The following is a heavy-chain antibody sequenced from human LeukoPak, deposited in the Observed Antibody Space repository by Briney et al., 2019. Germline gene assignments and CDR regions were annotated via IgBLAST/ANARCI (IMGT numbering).Heavy chain of an antibody. D-gene: IGHD3-3*01. V-gene: IGHV3-20*04. CDR1: GFTFDDYG. CDR2: INWNGGST. Sequence: GVSLRLSCAASGFTFDDYGMSWVRQAPGKGLEWVSGINWNGGSTGYADSVKGRFTISRDNAKNSLYLQMNSLRAEDTALYYCARVRWEYDFWSGYYSKDYYYYYMDVWGKGTTVTVSS. J-gene: IGHJ6*03. CDR3: ARVRWEYDFWSGYYSKDYYYYYMDV.